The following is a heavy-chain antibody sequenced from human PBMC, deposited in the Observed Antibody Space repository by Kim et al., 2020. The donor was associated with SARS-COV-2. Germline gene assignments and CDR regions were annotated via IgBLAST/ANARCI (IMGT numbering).Heavy chain of an antibody. CDR2: INPSGGST. Sequence: ASVKVSCKASGYTFTSYYMHWVRQAPGQGLEWMGIINPSGGSTSYAQKFQGRVTMTRDTSTSTVYMELSSLRSEDTAVYYCAREGPLAYCGGDCYLGAFDIWGQGTMVTVSS. CDR3: AREGPLAYCGGDCYLGAFDI. J-gene: IGHJ3*02. D-gene: IGHD2-21*02. V-gene: IGHV1-46*01. CDR1: GYTFTSYY.